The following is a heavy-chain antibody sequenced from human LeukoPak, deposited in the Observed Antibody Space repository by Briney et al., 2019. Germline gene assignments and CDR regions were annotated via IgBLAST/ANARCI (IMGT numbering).Heavy chain of an antibody. D-gene: IGHD3-3*01. CDR3: ARETVFGVVIPTYYFDY. Sequence: GGSLRLSCAASGFTFSSYWMSWVRQTPGKGLEWVANIKQDGSEQYYVDSVKGRFTISRDNAKNSLYLQMNSLRAEDTAVYYCARETVFGVVIPTYYFDYWGQGTLVTVPS. V-gene: IGHV3-7*01. CDR2: IKQDGSEQ. J-gene: IGHJ4*02. CDR1: GFTFSSYW.